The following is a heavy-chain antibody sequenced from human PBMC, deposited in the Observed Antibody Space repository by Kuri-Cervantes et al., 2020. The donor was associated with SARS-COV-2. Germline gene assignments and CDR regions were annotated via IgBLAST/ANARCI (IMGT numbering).Heavy chain of an antibody. D-gene: IGHD2-2*01. CDR3: ARGRVYCSSTSCFIWSFDP. V-gene: IGHV3-21*06. J-gene: IGHJ5*02. Sequence: GASMKISCAASGFTISRYSRNWVRQAPGKGLEWVSSISGTSTYIYYADSVKGRFTASRDNAKNSLYQQMNSLRAEDTAVYYCARGRVYCSSTSCFIWSFDPWGQGTPVTVSS. CDR2: ISGTSTYI. CDR1: GFTISRYS.